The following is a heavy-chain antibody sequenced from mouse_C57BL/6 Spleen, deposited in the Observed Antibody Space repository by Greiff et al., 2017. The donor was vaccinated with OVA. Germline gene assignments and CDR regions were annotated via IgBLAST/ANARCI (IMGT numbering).Heavy chain of an antibody. Sequence: EVQLQQSGPELVKPGASVKISCKASGYSFTGYYMNWVKQSPEKSLEWIGEINPSTGGTTYNQKFKAKATLTVDKSSSTAYMQLKSLTSEDAAVYYCARYLGKDYYAMDYWGQGTSVTVSS. CDR3: ARYLGKDYYAMDY. V-gene: IGHV1-42*01. J-gene: IGHJ4*01. D-gene: IGHD2-1*01. CDR1: GYSFTGYY. CDR2: INPSTGGT.